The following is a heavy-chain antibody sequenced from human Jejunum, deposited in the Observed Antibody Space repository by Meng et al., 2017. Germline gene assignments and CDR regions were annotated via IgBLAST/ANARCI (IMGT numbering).Heavy chain of an antibody. CDR1: GFSFSAYW. CDR2: IKKDGSKK. V-gene: IGHV3-7*01. J-gene: IGHJ2*01. D-gene: IGHD3-10*01. CDR3: ARDRGVSETNNWYFDL. Sequence: GESLKISCAASGFSFSAYWMSWVRQAPGKGLEWLADIKKDGSKKYYVDSVKGRFTISRDNTWNSLYLHMDSLRAEDTAIYYCARDRGVSETNNWYFDLWGRGTLVTVSS.